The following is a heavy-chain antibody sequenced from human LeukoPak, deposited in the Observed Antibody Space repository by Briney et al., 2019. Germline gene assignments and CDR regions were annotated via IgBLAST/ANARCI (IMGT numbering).Heavy chain of an antibody. CDR2: INPNSGGT. D-gene: IGHD3-16*02. CDR1: GYTFTGYY. J-gene: IGHJ5*02. Sequence: ASVKVSCKASGYTFTGYYMHWVRQAPGQGLEWMGWINPNSGGTNYAQKFQGRVTMTRDTSISTAYMELSRLRSDDTAVYYCARDLSHYDYVWGSYRPSGFDPWGQGTLVTVSS. CDR3: ARDLSHYDYVWGSYRPSGFDP. V-gene: IGHV1-2*02.